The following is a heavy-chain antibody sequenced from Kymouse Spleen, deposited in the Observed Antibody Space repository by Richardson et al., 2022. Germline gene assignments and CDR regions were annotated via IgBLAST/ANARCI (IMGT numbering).Heavy chain of an antibody. CDR3: ARDSSGWYDAFDI. V-gene: IGHV4-61*01. Sequence: QVQLQESGPGLVKPSETLSLTCTVSGGSVSSGSYYWSWIRQPPGKGLEWIGYIYYSGSTNYNPSLKSRVTISVDTSKNQFSLKLSSVTAADTAVYYCARDSSGWYDAFDIWGQGTMVTVSS. CDR2: IYYSGST. D-gene: IGHD6-19*01. J-gene: IGHJ3*02. CDR1: GGSVSSGSYY.